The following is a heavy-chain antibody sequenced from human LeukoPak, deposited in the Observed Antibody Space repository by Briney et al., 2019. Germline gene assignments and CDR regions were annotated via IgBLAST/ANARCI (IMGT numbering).Heavy chain of an antibody. Sequence: GGSLRLSCAASGFTFSSYAMHWVRQAPGKGLEWVAVISYDGSNKYYADSVKGRFTISRDNSKNTLYLQMNSLRAEDTAVYYCGPARFGELLSVGNWFDPWGQGTLVTVSS. CDR1: GFTFSSYA. D-gene: IGHD3-10*01. CDR3: GPARFGELLSVGNWFDP. V-gene: IGHV3-30-3*01. J-gene: IGHJ5*02. CDR2: ISYDGSNK.